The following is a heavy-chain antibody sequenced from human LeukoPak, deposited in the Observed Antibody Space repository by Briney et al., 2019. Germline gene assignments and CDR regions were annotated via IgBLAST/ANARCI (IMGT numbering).Heavy chain of an antibody. D-gene: IGHD6-13*01. CDR2: ISRGGSTT. J-gene: IGHJ4*02. V-gene: IGHV3-11*01. CDR3: ARGDSSSWSGFDY. Sequence: GGSLRLSCAGSGFTFSDSYMSWIRQAPGKGLEWVSYISRGGSTTYYADSVKGRFTISRDNAKNSLYLQMNSLRAEDTAVYYCARGDSSSWSGFDYWGQGTLVTVSS. CDR1: GFTFSDSY.